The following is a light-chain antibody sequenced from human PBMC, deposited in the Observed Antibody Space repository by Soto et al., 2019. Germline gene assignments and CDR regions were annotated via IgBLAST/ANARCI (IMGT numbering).Light chain of an antibody. J-gene: IGLJ3*02. Sequence: QSALTQPASVSGSPGQSVTISCTGTSSDVGDYEYVSWYQQYPGKAPKLLIYEVNNRPSGISNRFSGSKSGNTASLTISGLPAEEDADDYCFSYSRSDTRLGVFGGGTKLTVL. CDR3: FSYSRSDTRLGV. CDR1: SSDVGDYEY. V-gene: IGLV2-14*01. CDR2: EVN.